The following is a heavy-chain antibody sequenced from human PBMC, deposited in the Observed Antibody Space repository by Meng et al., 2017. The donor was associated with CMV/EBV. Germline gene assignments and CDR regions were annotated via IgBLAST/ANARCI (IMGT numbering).Heavy chain of an antibody. Sequence: TFSGFSLSTSGVGVGWIRQPPGKALEWLALIYWNDDKRYRPSLKSRLTITKDTSKNQVVLTMTNMDPVDTATYYCAHSEIQLWVFDYWGQGTLVTVSS. CDR1: GFSLSTSGVG. CDR2: IYWNDDK. V-gene: IGHV2-5*01. D-gene: IGHD5-18*01. J-gene: IGHJ4*02. CDR3: AHSEIQLWVFDY.